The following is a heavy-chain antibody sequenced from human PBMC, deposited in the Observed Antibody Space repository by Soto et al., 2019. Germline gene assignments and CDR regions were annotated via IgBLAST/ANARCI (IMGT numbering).Heavy chain of an antibody. Sequence: EVQLVESGGGLIQPGGSLRLSCAASGFTVSSNYMSWVRQAPGKGLEWVSVIYTGGSTYYADSVKGRFTISRDNSKNTLYLQMSSLRVEDTAVYYCARGIPGTSYYYYCRDVCGQGTTVTVSS. CDR2: IYTGGST. V-gene: IGHV3-53*01. CDR3: ARGIPGTSYYYYCRDV. CDR1: GFTVSSNY. D-gene: IGHD1-7*01. J-gene: IGHJ6*02.